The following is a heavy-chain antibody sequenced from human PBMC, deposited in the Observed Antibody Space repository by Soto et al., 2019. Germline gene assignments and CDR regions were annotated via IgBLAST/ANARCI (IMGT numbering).Heavy chain of an antibody. CDR1: GFIFSSYS. CDR3: ARASYYDFWSGPLGYYYGMDV. J-gene: IGHJ6*02. Sequence: LRLSCAASGFIFSSYSMNWVRQAPGKGLEWVSSISSSSSYIYYADSVKGRFTISRDNAKNSLYLQMNSLRAEDTAVYYCARASYYDFWSGPLGYYYGMDVWGQGTTVTVS. CDR2: ISSSSSYI. D-gene: IGHD3-3*01. V-gene: IGHV3-21*01.